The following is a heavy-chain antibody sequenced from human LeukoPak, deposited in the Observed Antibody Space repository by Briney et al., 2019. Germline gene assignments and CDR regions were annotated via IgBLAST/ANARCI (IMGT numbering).Heavy chain of an antibody. V-gene: IGHV4-59*01. CDR1: GGSISSYY. D-gene: IGHD4-11*01. Sequence: KPSETLSLTCTVSGGSISSYYWSWIRQPPGKGLEWIGYIYYSGSTNYNPSLKSRVTISVDTSKNQFSLKPSSVTAADTAVDYCARGGLQYDYWGQGTLVTVSS. CDR2: IYYSGST. J-gene: IGHJ4*02. CDR3: ARGGLQYDY.